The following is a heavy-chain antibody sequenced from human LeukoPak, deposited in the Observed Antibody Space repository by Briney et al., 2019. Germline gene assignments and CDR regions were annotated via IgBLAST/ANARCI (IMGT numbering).Heavy chain of an antibody. CDR3: ARQNYDEVNYYYYGLDA. Sequence: SETLSLTCTVSGGSISSNYWSWIRQSPGKGLEWIGYIYYRGSTDYNPSLKSRVTISVDTSKNQFSLKLSSVTAADTAVYYCARQNYDEVNYYYYGLDAWGQGTTVTVSS. CDR1: GGSISSNY. J-gene: IGHJ6*02. CDR2: IYYRGST. V-gene: IGHV4-59*08. D-gene: IGHD3-3*01.